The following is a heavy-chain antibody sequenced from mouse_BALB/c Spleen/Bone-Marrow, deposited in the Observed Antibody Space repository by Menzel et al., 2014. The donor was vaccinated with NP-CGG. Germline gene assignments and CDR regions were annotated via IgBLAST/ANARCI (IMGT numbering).Heavy chain of an antibody. V-gene: IGHV1S132*01. D-gene: IGHD3-2*01. CDR1: GYTFTSYW. CDR3: ASRDSSGYVPDY. Sequence: QVQLQQPGAELVKPGASVKLSCKTSGYTFTSYWIQWVKQRPGQGLGWIGEIFPGTGTTYYNEKFKGKATLTIDTSSSTAYMQLSSLTSEDSAVYFCASRDSSGYVPDYWGQGTTLTVSP. J-gene: IGHJ2*01. CDR2: IFPGTGTT.